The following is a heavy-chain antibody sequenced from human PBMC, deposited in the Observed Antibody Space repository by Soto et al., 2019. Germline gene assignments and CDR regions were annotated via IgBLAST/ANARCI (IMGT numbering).Heavy chain of an antibody. V-gene: IGHV3-74*01. CDR1: GFTFSSYW. CDR3: ARVGQGFSYFDL. Sequence: EVQLVESGGGLVQPGGYLRLSCAASGFTFSSYWMHSVRQAPGKGLVWVSRINTDGSTTRNAESVKGRFTISRDNAKNTVYLQTNSLTSEDTAVYYCARVGQGFSYFDLWGSATLVTVSS. CDR2: INTDGSTT. J-gene: IGHJ2*01.